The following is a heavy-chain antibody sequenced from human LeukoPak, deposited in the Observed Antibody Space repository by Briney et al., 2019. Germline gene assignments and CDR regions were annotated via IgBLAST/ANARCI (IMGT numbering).Heavy chain of an antibody. Sequence: GGSLRLSCAASGFTFNNYAMSWVRQAPGKGLEWVSAINGDSSTTYYTDSVKGRFSISRDNSKNTLYLQMNSLRAEDTAVYYCAKDRGYCSSTSCSYYYYGMDVWGQGTTVTVSS. CDR1: GFTFNNYA. D-gene: IGHD2-2*01. CDR2: INGDSSTT. CDR3: AKDRGYCSSTSCSYYYYGMDV. J-gene: IGHJ6*02. V-gene: IGHV3-23*01.